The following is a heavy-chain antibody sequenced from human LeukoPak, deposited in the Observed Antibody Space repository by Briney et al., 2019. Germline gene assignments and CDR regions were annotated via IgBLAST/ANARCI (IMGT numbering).Heavy chain of an antibody. J-gene: IGHJ6*02. D-gene: IGHD2-15*01. V-gene: IGHV3-33*01. CDR3: ARDPAAASRGFGMDV. CDR2: IWFDGSIK. Sequence: PGGSLRLSCAASGFILSSYGMHWVRQAPSKGLEWVAVIWFDGSIKYYADSVKGRFTFSRDNSKNTLSLQMNSLRADDTAVYYCARDPAAASRGFGMDVWGQGTTVTVSS. CDR1: GFILSSYG.